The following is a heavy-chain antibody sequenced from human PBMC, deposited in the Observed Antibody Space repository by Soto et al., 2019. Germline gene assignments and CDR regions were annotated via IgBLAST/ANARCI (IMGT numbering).Heavy chain of an antibody. V-gene: IGHV2-26*01. Sequence: QVTLTESGPVLVKPTETLTLTCTVSGFSLSDPRMGVSWIRQPPGKALEWLAHIFSNDEKSYSTSLKSRLTISKDTSKSQVVLTMTNMDPVDTATYYCTRIRVTTVVTLDYWGQGTLVTVSS. CDR2: IFSNDEK. CDR1: GFSLSDPRMG. CDR3: TRIRVTTVVTLDY. J-gene: IGHJ4*02. D-gene: IGHD4-17*01.